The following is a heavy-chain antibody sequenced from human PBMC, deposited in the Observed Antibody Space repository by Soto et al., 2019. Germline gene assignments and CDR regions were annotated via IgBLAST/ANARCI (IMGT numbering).Heavy chain of an antibody. J-gene: IGHJ6*03. CDR2: ISYDGSNK. CDR1: GFTFSSYG. D-gene: IGHD5-12*01. V-gene: IGHV3-30*18. CDR3: AKDGGYVRYYYYMDV. Sequence: GSLRLSCAASGFTFSSYGMHWVRQAPGKGPEWVAVISYDGSNKYYADSVKGRFTISRDNSKNTLYLQMNSLRAEDTAVYYCAKDGGYVRYYYYMDVWGKGTTVTVS.